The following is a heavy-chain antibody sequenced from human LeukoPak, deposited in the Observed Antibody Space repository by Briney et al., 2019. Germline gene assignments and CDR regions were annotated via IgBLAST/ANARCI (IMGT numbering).Heavy chain of an antibody. CDR2: ISYDGSNK. J-gene: IGHJ4*02. D-gene: IGHD3-22*01. CDR3: ARDGNYYDSSGYDY. V-gene: IGHV3-30-3*01. Sequence: GGSLRLSCAASGFTFSSYAMHWVRQAPGKGLEWVSVISYDGSNKYYADSVKGRFTISRDNSKNTLYLQMNSLRAEDTAVYYCARDGNYYDSSGYDYWGQGTLVTVSS. CDR1: GFTFSSYA.